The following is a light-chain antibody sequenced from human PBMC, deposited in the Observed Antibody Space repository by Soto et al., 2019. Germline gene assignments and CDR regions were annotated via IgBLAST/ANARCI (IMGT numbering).Light chain of an antibody. Sequence: QSVLTQPASVSGSPGQSITISCTGTSSDVGYYNLVSWYQQHPGKAPKLMIYEVFKPPSRVSNRFSGSKSGNTASLTISGLQAEDEADYYCCSYAGSNTLLFGGGTKLTVL. CDR2: EVF. J-gene: IGLJ2*01. V-gene: IGLV2-23*02. CDR1: SSDVGYYNL. CDR3: CSYAGSNTLL.